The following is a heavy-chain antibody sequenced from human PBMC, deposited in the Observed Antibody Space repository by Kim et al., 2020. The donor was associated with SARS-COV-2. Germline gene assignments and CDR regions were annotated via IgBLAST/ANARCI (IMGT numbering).Heavy chain of an antibody. CDR3: ARHVWSFANRRDHLDY. J-gene: IGHJ4*02. CDR2: IAPDGST. V-gene: IGHV4-39*01. D-gene: IGHD3-3*01. Sequence: SETLSLTCAVSGGSMSGVYWGWIRQPPGKGLEWIGNIAPDGSTYYSPSLKSRVTISIDTSKNQFSLRLSSVTAADTAVFYCARHVWSFANRRDHLDYWGQGTLVTVSS. CDR1: GGSMSGVY.